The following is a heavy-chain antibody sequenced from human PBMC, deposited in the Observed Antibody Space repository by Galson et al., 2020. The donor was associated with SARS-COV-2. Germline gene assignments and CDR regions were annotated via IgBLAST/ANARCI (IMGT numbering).Heavy chain of an antibody. Sequence: SETLSLTCPVSGGSISLFYWSCIRQPRGKGLGWVGYISYTGSTNYTPTLKSRVTIAVDTSKNQFSLNLSSVTAADTAVYYCARVGHLAFDYWGQGSLVTVSS. CDR1: GGSISLFY. D-gene: IGHD3-10*01. CDR2: ISYTGST. CDR3: ARVGHLAFDY. V-gene: IGHV4-59*01. J-gene: IGHJ4*02.